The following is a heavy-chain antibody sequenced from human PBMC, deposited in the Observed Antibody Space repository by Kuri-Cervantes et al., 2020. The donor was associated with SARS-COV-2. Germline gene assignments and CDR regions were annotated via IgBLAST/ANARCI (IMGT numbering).Heavy chain of an antibody. CDR3: AILGYCSSTSCAPDAFDI. V-gene: IGHV3-7*01. Sequence: GGPLRLSCAASGFTFSSYWMSWVRQAPGKGLEWVANIKQDGSEKYYVDSVKGRFTISRDNAKNSLYLQMNSLRAEDTAVYYCAILGYCSSTSCAPDAFDIWGQGTMVTVSS. CDR1: GFTFSSYW. J-gene: IGHJ3*02. D-gene: IGHD2-2*01. CDR2: IKQDGSEK.